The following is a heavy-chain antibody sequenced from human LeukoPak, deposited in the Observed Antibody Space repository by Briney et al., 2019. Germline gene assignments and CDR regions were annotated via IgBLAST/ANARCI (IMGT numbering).Heavy chain of an antibody. CDR2: IFYSGST. CDR3: ASSSLGSRDY. J-gene: IGHJ4*02. D-gene: IGHD6-6*01. V-gene: IGHV4-39*01. Sequence: SETLSLTCTVSSGSISTSNYYWGWVRQPPGKALEWIGNIFYSGSTYYSPSLKSRVTISVDTSKNQFSLKLSSVTAADTAVYYCASSSLGSRDYWGQGTLVTVSS. CDR1: SGSISTSNYY.